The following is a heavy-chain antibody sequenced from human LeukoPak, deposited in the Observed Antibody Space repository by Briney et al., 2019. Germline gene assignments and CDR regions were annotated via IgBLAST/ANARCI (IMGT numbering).Heavy chain of an antibody. CDR3: AIRTLVGATDY. V-gene: IGHV3-48*04. CDR1: GFTFSSYA. Sequence: GGSLRLSCAASGFTFSSYAMSWIRQAPGKGLEWVSYISSSGSTIYYADSVKGRFTISRDNAKNSLYLQMNSLRAEDTAVYYCAIRTLVGATDYWGQGTLVTVSS. J-gene: IGHJ4*02. D-gene: IGHD1-26*01. CDR2: ISSSGSTI.